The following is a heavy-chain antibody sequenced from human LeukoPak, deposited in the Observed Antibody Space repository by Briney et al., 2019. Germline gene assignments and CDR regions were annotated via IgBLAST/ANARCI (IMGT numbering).Heavy chain of an antibody. Sequence: ASVKVSCKASGYTFTSYGISWVRQAPGQGLEWMGWISAYNGSTNYAQKLQGRVTMTTDTSTSTAYMELRSLRSDDTAVYYCARCVEVTASNWFDPWGQGTLVTVSS. CDR3: ARCVEVTASNWFDP. CDR1: GYTFTSYG. D-gene: IGHD2-21*02. V-gene: IGHV1-18*01. CDR2: ISAYNGST. J-gene: IGHJ5*02.